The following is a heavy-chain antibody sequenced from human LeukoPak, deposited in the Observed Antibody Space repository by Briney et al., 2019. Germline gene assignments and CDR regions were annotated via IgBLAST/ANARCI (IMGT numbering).Heavy chain of an antibody. D-gene: IGHD3-3*01. CDR1: GFTFDDYG. CDR2: IKWNGDST. CDR3: ARYYDFWSSYSSYYYMDV. V-gene: IGHV3-20*04. Sequence: GGSLRLSCAASGFTFDDYGMSWVRQAPGKGLEWISGIKWNGDSTGYADSVKGRFTISRDNAKNSLYLQMNSLRAEDTAVYYCARYYDFWSSYSSYYYMDVWGKGTTVTVSS. J-gene: IGHJ6*03.